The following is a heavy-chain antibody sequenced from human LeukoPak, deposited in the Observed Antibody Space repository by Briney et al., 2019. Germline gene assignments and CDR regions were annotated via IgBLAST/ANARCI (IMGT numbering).Heavy chain of an antibody. CDR2: IYSGGST. D-gene: IGHD3-10*01. J-gene: IGHJ4*02. V-gene: IGHV3-53*01. Sequence: GGSLRLSCAASGFTVSSNYMSWVRQAPGKGLEWVSVIYSGGSTYYADSVKGRFTISRDNSKNTLYLQMNSLRAEDTAVYYCARDFRSGSGSYYNVLVWGQGTLVTVSS. CDR3: ARDFRSGSGSYYNVLV. CDR1: GFTVSSNY.